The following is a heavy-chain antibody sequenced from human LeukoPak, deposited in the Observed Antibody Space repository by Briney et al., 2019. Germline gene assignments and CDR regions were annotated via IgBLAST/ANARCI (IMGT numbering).Heavy chain of an antibody. V-gene: IGHV4-34*01. CDR2: INHSGST. CDR3: ARAAAQDPSAY. J-gene: IGHJ4*02. Sequence: PSETLSLTCAVYGGSFSGYYWSWIRQPPGKGLEWIGEINHSGSTNYNPSLNSRVTISVDTSKNQFSLKLSSVTAADTAVYHCARAAAQDPSAYWGQGTLVTVSS. CDR1: GGSFSGYY.